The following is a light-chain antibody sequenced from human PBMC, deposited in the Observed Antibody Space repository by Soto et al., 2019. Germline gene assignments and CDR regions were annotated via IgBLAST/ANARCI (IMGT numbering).Light chain of an antibody. CDR1: QSIVNY. CDR2: GAS. V-gene: IGKV1-39*01. CDR3: QQSFSIPPS. J-gene: IGKJ2*01. Sequence: IQMTQSPSSLSTSVGDRVTITCRSNQSIVNYLNWYQHKPGRAPKLLISGASTLQNAVPSRFSGSGSGTDFVLTINTLQAEDFATYYCQQSFSIPPSFGQGTKLEIK.